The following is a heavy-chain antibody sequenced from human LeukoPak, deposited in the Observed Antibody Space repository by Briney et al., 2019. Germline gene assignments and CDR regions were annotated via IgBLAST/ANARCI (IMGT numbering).Heavy chain of an antibody. V-gene: IGHV3-48*02. J-gene: IGHJ4*02. CDR1: GFAFSTYS. Sequence: GGLRLSCAASGFAFSTYSMNWVRQAPGKGLEWVSYISSSSSTIYYAGSVKGRFTISRDNAKNSLYLQMNSLRDEDTAVYYCASLKATVTTPDYWGQGTLVTGS. D-gene: IGHD4-17*01. CDR2: ISSSSSTI. CDR3: ASLKATVTTPDY.